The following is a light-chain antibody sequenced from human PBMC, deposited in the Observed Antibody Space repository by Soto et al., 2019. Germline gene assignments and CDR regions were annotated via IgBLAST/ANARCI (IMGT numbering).Light chain of an antibody. Sequence: DIEMTQSPSILSASVGDRVTITCRASQSISNWLAWYQQKPGRAPKVLIYDASSLQSGVPSRFSGSGSGTEFTLTISSLQTDDIATYYCQQYKSYSYTFGQGTNLEI. J-gene: IGKJ2*01. CDR2: DAS. CDR1: QSISNW. CDR3: QQYKSYSYT. V-gene: IGKV1-5*01.